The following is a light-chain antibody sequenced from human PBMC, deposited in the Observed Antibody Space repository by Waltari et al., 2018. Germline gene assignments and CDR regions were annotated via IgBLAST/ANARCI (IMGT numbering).Light chain of an antibody. CDR1: QSIGTH. Sequence: VMTQSPATLSVSPGERATLSCSASQSIGTHLAWYQQNSGQPPRLLIYGASIRATGIPARFSGSGSGTEFTLTISTLQSEDFAVYYCQQYNNWPSFTFGPGTKVDVK. V-gene: IGKV3-15*01. CDR2: GAS. J-gene: IGKJ3*01. CDR3: QQYNNWPSFT.